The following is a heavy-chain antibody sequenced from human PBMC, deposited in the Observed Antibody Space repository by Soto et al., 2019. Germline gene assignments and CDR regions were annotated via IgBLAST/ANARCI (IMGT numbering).Heavy chain of an antibody. CDR2: IYPGDSDT. V-gene: IGHV5-51*01. Sequence: GESLKISCKGSGYSFTSYWIGWVRQMPGKGLEWMGIIYPGDSDTRYGPSFQGQVTISADKSISTAYLQWSSLKASDTAMYYCARSIAAAGTRYYYYGMDVWGQGTTVTVSS. CDR3: ARSIAAAGTRYYYYGMDV. CDR1: GYSFTSYW. D-gene: IGHD6-13*01. J-gene: IGHJ6*02.